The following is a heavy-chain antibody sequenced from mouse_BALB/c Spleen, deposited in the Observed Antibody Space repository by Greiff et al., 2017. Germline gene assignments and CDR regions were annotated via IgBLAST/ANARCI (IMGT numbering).Heavy chain of an antibody. D-gene: IGHD2-14*01. V-gene: IGHV1S81*02. CDR1: GYTFTSYW. CDR3: ARGVRDAMDY. CDR2: INPSYGRT. Sequence: VQLQQPGAELVKPGASVKLSCKASGYTFTSYWMHWVKQRPGQGLEWIGEINPSYGRTNYNEKFKSKATLTVDKSSSTAYMQLSSLTSEDSAVYYCARGVRDAMDYWGQGTSVTVSS. J-gene: IGHJ4*01.